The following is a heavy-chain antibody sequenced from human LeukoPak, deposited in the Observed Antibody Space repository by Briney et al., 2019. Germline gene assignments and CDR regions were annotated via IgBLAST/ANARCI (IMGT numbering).Heavy chain of an antibody. V-gene: IGHV3-7*01. J-gene: IGHJ4*02. CDR3: ARDPVEWELLLDY. CDR1: SHPSSYA. CDR2: MNIDGSEK. Sequence: GGSQTLLCSLWSHPSSYAMSWARQAPGKRLEWVANMNIDGSEKYYADSAKGRFTISRDNARNSVYLQMNSLRVEDTAVYYCARDPVEWELLLDYWGQGTLVTVSS. D-gene: IGHD1-26*01.